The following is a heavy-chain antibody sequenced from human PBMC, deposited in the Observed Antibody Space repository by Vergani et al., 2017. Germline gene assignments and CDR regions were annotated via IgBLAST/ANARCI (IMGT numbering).Heavy chain of an antibody. CDR3: ARDLYREREFDY. CDR2: ISHDGTNR. Sequence: QVRLVQSGGGVVQPGMSLRLSCAASGFTFSGYSMFWVRQSPGQGLEWVTLISHDGTNRHYADSVVGRFTISRDNSKRMVYLQMNNLRPDDTALYYCARDLYREREFDYWGQGTLVTVSS. D-gene: IGHD1-14*01. CDR1: GFTFSGYS. V-gene: IGHV3-30-3*01. J-gene: IGHJ4*02.